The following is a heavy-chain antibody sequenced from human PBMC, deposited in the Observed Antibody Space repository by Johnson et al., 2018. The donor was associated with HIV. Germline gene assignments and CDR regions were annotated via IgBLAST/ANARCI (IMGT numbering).Heavy chain of an antibody. CDR2: ISWNSGSI. J-gene: IGHJ3*02. CDR1: GFTFDDYA. D-gene: IGHD6-13*01. Sequence: VQLVESGGGLVQPGRSLRLSCAASGFTFDDYAMHWVRQAPGKGLEWVSGISWNSGSIAYADSVKGRFTTSRDNAKNSLYLQVKSLRAEDTALYLCAKDNGIAGTSGDAFDIWGQGTMVTVSS. V-gene: IGHV3-9*01. CDR3: AKDNGIAGTSGDAFDI.